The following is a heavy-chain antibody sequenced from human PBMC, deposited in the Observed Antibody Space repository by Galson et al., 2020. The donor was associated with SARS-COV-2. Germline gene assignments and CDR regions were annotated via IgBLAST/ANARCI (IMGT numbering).Heavy chain of an antibody. CDR2: ISYSGTT. CDR3: ARVRIQLEIDY. J-gene: IGHJ4*02. V-gene: IGHV4-31*03. CDR1: GGSISSGGYY. Sequence: ASETLSLTCSVSGGSISSGGYYWSWIRQHPGKGLEWIGYISYSGTTYYNPSLKSRVTISVDTSKNQFSLKLSSVTAADTAVYYCARVRIQLEIDYWGQGALVTVSS. D-gene: IGHD5-18*01.